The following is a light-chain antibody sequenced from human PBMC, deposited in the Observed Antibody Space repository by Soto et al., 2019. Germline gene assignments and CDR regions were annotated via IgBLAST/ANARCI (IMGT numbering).Light chain of an antibody. Sequence: QSVLTQPASVSGSPGQSITISCTGTSDDVGGYNYVSWYQQHPGKAPKLMIFEVNNRPSGVSNRFSGSRSGNTASLTISGLQAEDEADYYCFSHRSGDSHVFGTGTKVTVL. CDR3: FSHRSGDSHV. CDR2: EVN. V-gene: IGLV2-14*01. CDR1: SDDVGGYNY. J-gene: IGLJ1*01.